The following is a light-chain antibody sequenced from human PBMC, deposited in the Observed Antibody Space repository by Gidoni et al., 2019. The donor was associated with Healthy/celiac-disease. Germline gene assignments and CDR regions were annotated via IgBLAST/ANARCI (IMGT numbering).Light chain of an antibody. V-gene: IGKV1-39*01. CDR1: QSISSY. CDR3: QQSYS. CDR2: AAS. Sequence: DIQMTQSPSSLSASVGDRVTITCRASQSISSYLNWYQQKPGKAPQLLIYAASSLQSGVPSRFSGSGSGTDFTLTISGLQPKDFATYYCQQSYSFGGGTKVEIK. J-gene: IGKJ4*01.